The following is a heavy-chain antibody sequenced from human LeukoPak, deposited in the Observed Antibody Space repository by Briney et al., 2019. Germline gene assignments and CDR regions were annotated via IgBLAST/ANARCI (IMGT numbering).Heavy chain of an antibody. CDR1: GGSISSSSYY. D-gene: IGHD3-22*01. V-gene: IGHV4-39*01. CDR3: ASGHARITMIVVVIFDAFDI. Sequence: PSETLSLTCTVSGGSISSSSYYWGWIRQPPGKGLEWIGSIYYSGSTYYNSSLKSRVTISVDTSKNQFSLKLSSVTAADTAVYYCASGHARITMIVVVIFDAFDIWGQGTMVTVSS. J-gene: IGHJ3*02. CDR2: IYYSGST.